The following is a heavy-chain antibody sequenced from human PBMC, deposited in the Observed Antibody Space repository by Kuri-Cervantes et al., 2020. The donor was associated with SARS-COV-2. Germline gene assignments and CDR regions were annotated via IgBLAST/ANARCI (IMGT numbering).Heavy chain of an antibody. J-gene: IGHJ4*02. CDR2: ISGSSSYI. CDR1: GFTFSSYS. V-gene: IGHV3-21*01. CDR3: ARGLWGIQYYFDY. D-gene: IGHD7-27*01. Sequence: SCAASGFTFSSYSMNWVRQAPGKGLEWVSSISGSSSYIYYADSVKGRFTISRDNAKNSLYLQMNSLRAEDTAVYYCARGLWGIQYYFDYWGQGTLVTVSS.